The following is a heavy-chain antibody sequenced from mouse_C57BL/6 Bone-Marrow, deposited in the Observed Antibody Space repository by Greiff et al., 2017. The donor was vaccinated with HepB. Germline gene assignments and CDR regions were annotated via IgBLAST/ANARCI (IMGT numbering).Heavy chain of an antibody. CDR3: ARHRKFFDY. V-gene: IGHV1-69*01. CDR1: GYTFTSYW. Sequence: QVQLKQPGAELVMPGASVKLSCKASGYTFTSYWMHWVKQRPGQGLEWIGEIDPSDSYTNYNQKFKGKSTLTVDKASSTAYMQLSSLTSEDSAVYYCARHRKFFDYWGQGTTLTVSS. J-gene: IGHJ2*01. CDR2: IDPSDSYT.